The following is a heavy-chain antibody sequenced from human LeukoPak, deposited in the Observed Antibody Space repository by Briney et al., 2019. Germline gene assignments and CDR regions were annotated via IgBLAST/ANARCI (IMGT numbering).Heavy chain of an antibody. CDR3: ARQESYSSSWYAY. CDR1: GVYISSHY. CDR2: IYDSGST. D-gene: IGHD6-13*01. V-gene: IGHV4-59*08. Sequence: SETLSLTCTVSGVYISSHYWSWIRQPPGKGLEWTGYIYDSGSTNYNPSLKSRVTISVDTSKNQFSLKLSSVTAADTAVYYCARQESYSSSWYAYWGQGSLVTVSS. J-gene: IGHJ4*02.